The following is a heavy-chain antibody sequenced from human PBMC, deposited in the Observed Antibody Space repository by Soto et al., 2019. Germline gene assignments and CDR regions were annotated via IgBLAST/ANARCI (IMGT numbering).Heavy chain of an antibody. D-gene: IGHD2-2*01. V-gene: IGHV4-31*03. CDR3: ARSFGVVAAGPFDY. CDR1: GGSISSGGYY. CDR2: FYYSGST. Sequence: QVQLQESGPGLVKPSQTLSLTCTVSGGSISSGGYYWSWIRQHPGKGLEWIGYFYYSGSTYYNPSLNRRVTISVNTPKNQFSLKLSSVTAAHTAVYYCARSFGVVAAGPFDYWGQGTLVTVSS. J-gene: IGHJ4*02.